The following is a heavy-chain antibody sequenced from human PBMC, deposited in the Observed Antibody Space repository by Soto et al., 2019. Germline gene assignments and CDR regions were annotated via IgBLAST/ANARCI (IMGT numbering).Heavy chain of an antibody. V-gene: IGHV4-4*02. CDR3: ATVGPDYDILTGYQYYYYYMDV. D-gene: IGHD3-9*01. CDR1: SGSISSSNW. Sequence: SETLSLTCAVSSGSISSSNWWSWVRQPPGKGLEWIGEIYHSGSTNYNPSLKSRVTISVDKSKNQFSLKLSSVTAADTAVYYCATVGPDYDILTGYQYYYYYMDVWGKGTTVTVSS. J-gene: IGHJ6*03. CDR2: IYHSGST.